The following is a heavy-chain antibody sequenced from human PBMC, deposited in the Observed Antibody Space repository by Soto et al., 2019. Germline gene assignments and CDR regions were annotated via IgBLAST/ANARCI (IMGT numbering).Heavy chain of an antibody. J-gene: IGHJ6*02. D-gene: IGHD1-20*01. V-gene: IGHV3-7*01. CDR3: ARGNWNYYYGFDV. CDR2: IKADGSEQ. CDR1: EFTFDKYS. Sequence: EVQLVESGGGLVQPGGSLRLSCAASEFTFDKYSMTWVRQAPGKGPEWVANIKADGSEQYYVDSVKGRFTISRDNANNSLYLKMNSLRAEDTAVYFCARGNWNYYYGFDVWGQGTTVTVSS.